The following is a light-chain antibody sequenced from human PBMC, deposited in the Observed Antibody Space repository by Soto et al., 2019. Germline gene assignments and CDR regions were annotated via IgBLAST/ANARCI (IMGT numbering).Light chain of an antibody. V-gene: IGKV3-20*01. Sequence: EIVLAQSPGTLSLSPWERATLSCRASQSVSSSYLAWYQQKPGQAPRLLIYDASSRATGIPDRFSGGGSGTDFTLTISRLEPEDFAVYYCQQYGSSPTFGGGTKVHI. J-gene: IGKJ4*01. CDR2: DAS. CDR3: QQYGSSPT. CDR1: QSVSSSY.